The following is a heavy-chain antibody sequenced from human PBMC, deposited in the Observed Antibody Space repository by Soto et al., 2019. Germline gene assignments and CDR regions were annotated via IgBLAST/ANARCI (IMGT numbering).Heavy chain of an antibody. J-gene: IGHJ4*02. Sequence: GGSLRLSCAASGFTFGHYWMHWVRQVPGKGLVWVSRISNDGGTTSYADSVKGRFTVSRDNAKNTLYLQMNSLRADDTAVYSCARGPSFSSSWYGLDSWGQGILVTVSS. CDR2: ISNDGGTT. CDR1: GFTFGHYW. CDR3: ARGPSFSSSWYGLDS. D-gene: IGHD6-13*01. V-gene: IGHV3-74*01.